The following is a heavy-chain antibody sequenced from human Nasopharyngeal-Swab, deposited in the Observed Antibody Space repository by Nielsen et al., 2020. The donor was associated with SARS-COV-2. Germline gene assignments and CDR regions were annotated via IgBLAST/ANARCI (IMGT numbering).Heavy chain of an antibody. J-gene: IGHJ6*03. Sequence: GESLKISCAASGFTFSSYWMSWVRQAPGKGLEWVANIKQDGSEKYYVDSVKGRFTISRDNAKNSLYLQMNSLRAEDTAVYYCARDSPPTGGVIVKPGYMDVWGKGTTVTVSS. CDR3: ARDSPPTGGVIVKPGYMDV. V-gene: IGHV3-7*04. D-gene: IGHD3-16*02. CDR2: IKQDGSEK. CDR1: GFTFSSYW.